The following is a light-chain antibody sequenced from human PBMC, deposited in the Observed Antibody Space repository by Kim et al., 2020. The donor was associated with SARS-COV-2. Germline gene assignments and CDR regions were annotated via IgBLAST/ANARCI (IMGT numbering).Light chain of an antibody. CDR2: QDS. CDR3: QAWDSSTVV. CDR1: KLGEKY. J-gene: IGLJ2*01. Sequence: VSPGQTASITCSGDKLGEKYACWYQQKPGRSPVLVIYQDSKRPSGIPERFSGSNSGNTATLTISGTQAMDEADYYCQAWDSSTVVFGGGTQLTVL. V-gene: IGLV3-1*01.